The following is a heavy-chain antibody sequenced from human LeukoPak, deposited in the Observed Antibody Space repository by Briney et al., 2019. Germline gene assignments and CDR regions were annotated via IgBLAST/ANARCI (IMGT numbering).Heavy chain of an antibody. CDR3: AKAVVAADSFEY. J-gene: IGHJ4*02. V-gene: IGHV3-7*01. Sequence: GGSLRLSCVGSGFLFSGHYMNWVRQAPGKGLEWVANIDQHGTDTQYVASVRGRFTISRDNTKNSVYLQMDNPRVEDTAVYYCAKAVVAADSFEYWGQGTHVIVSS. D-gene: IGHD2-15*01. CDR1: GFLFSGHY. CDR2: IDQHGTDT.